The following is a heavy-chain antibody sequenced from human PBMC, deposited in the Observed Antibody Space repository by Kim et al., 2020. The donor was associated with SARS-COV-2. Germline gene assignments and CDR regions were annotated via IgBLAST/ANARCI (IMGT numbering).Heavy chain of an antibody. V-gene: IGHV3-23*01. Sequence: GGSLRLSCAASGFTFSSYAMSWVRQAPGKGLEWVSAISGSGGSTYYADSVKGRFTISRDNSKNTLYLQMNSLRAEDTAVYYCAKARTTVKGDDDAFDIWGQGTMVTVSS. CDR2: ISGSGGST. D-gene: IGHD4-17*01. CDR1: GFTFSSYA. CDR3: AKARTTVKGDDDAFDI. J-gene: IGHJ3*02.